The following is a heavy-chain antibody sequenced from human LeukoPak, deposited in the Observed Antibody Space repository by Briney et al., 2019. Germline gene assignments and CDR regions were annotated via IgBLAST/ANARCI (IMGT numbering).Heavy chain of an antibody. D-gene: IGHD6-13*01. J-gene: IGHJ4*02. V-gene: IGHV3-30*19. CDR1: GFTFSSYG. Sequence: QTGGSLRLSCAASGFTFSSYGMHWVRQAPGKGLEWVALISSDGNNKYYADSVKGRFSISRDNSKNTLYLQMNTLRAEDTAVYYCARIGYSISWSGDYWGQGSLVTVSS. CDR3: ARIGYSISWSGDY. CDR2: ISSDGNNK.